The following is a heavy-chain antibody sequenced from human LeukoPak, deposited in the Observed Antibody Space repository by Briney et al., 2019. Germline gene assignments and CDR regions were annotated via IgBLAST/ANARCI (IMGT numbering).Heavy chain of an antibody. V-gene: IGHV1-46*01. Sequence: ASVKVSCKASGYNFTNYYINWVRQAPGQEREGMGIINPTSGSTAYTQKSRGRVTMTRDTSTTTVYMELSSLRSDDTAVYYCARLGYYYDSLGHYDYWGQGTLVIVSS. CDR1: GYNFTNYY. D-gene: IGHD3-22*01. J-gene: IGHJ4*02. CDR3: ARLGYYYDSLGHYDY. CDR2: INPTSGST.